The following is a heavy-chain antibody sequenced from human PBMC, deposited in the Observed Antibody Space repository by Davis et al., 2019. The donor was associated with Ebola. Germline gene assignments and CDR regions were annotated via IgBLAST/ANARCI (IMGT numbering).Heavy chain of an antibody. D-gene: IGHD3-9*01. J-gene: IGHJ4*02. V-gene: IGHV1-69*13. CDR3: ARDFDGGNYYFDY. CDR1: GGSFSSHP. CDR2: IIPIFDTP. Sequence: SVTVSCRTSGGSFSSHPISWVRQAPRQGLEWMGGIIPIFDTPHYAQKFQGRITITADASTSTAYMELSSLRSEDTATYFCARDFDGGNYYFDYWGPGTPVTVSS.